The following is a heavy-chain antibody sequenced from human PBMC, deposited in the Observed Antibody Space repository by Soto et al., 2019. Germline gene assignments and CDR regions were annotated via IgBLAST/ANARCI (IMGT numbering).Heavy chain of an antibody. CDR2: ISYDGNNK. J-gene: IGHJ6*02. D-gene: IGHD6-13*01. V-gene: IGHV3-30-3*01. CDR3: ARDRHASSWDVGDV. Sequence: GGSLRLSCAASGFTFGGYAMHWVRQAPGKGLEWVAVISYDGNNKYYADSVKGRFTISRDNSKNTLYLQMNSLRAEDAAVFYCARDRHASSWDVGDVWGQGTTVTVSS. CDR1: GFTFGGYA.